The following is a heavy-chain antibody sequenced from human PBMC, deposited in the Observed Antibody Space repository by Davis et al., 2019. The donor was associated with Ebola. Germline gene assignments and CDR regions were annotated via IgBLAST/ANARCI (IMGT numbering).Heavy chain of an antibody. CDR3: ARGLRYYYDSSGYYSGNWFDP. CDR2: IKQDGSEK. CDR1: GFTFSSYW. V-gene: IGHV3-7*03. Sequence: PGGSLRLSCAASGFTFSSYWMSWVRQAPGKGLEWVANIKQDGSEKYYVDSVKGRFTISRDNAKNSLYLQMNSLRAEDTAVYYCARGLRYYYDSSGYYSGNWFDPWGQGTLVTVSS. D-gene: IGHD3-22*01. J-gene: IGHJ5*02.